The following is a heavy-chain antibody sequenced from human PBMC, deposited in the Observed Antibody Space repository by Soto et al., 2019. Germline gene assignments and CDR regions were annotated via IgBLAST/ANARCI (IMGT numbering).Heavy chain of an antibody. CDR1: GFTFSSYG. J-gene: IGHJ5*02. D-gene: IGHD1-26*01. CDR3: AKGSRFDP. CDR2: ISYDGSNK. V-gene: IGHV3-30*18. Sequence: SGGSLRLSCAASGFTFSSYGMHWVRQAPGKGLEWVAVISYDGSNKYYADSVKGRFTISRDNSKNTLYLQMNSLRAEDTAVYYCAKGSRFDPWGQGTLVTVSS.